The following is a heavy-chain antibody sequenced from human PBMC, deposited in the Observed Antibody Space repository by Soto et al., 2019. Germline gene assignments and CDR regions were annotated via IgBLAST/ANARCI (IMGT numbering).Heavy chain of an antibody. J-gene: IGHJ1*01. D-gene: IGHD1-26*01. CDR1: GCSVESYW. CDR2: ISSDGKTT. CDR3: TGGIVG. Sequence: EVQLVESGGGLVQPGGSLRVSCAASGCSVESYWLRWVRQAPGKGLVWVSRISSDGKTTHFADFVQGRFTLSRDNAQNAVYLHMYSLTVEDTAVDYCTGGIVGWGRGAQVTVSS. V-gene: IGHV3-74*01.